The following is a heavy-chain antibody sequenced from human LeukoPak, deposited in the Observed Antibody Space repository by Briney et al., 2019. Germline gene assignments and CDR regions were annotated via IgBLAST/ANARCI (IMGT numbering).Heavy chain of an antibody. CDR2: IYPAVST. D-gene: IGHD3-22*01. CDR1: GSPMYSDY. J-gene: IGHJ6*03. V-gene: IGHV4-4*07. Sequence: SETLSLTCTVSGSPMYSDYWSWIRQTAGKGLEWIGRIYPAVSTTYNPSLKSRVTMSVGTSKNQFALRLSAVTAADTGVYYCAGMKFYDSTGHTPGHYMHVWGKGTTVTVSS. CDR3: AGMKFYDSTGHTPGHYMHV.